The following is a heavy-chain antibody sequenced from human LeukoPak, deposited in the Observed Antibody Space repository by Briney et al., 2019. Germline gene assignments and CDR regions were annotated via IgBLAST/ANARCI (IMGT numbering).Heavy chain of an antibody. D-gene: IGHD4-17*01. CDR1: GFTFSSYW. CDR2: IKQDGSEK. Sequence: GGSLRLSCAASGFTFSSYWMSWVRQAAGKGLGWAANIKQDGSEKYYMGSVKGRFTIARDNAKKSLYLKMNSLRAEHTAVYYCATVSPNTVTTLQYFAYRGQGTLVTVSS. V-gene: IGHV3-7*01. J-gene: IGHJ4*02. CDR3: ATVSPNTVTTLQYFAY.